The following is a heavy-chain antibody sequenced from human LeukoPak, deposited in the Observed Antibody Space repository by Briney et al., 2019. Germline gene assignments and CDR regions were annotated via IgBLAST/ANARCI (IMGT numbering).Heavy chain of an antibody. D-gene: IGHD3-22*01. V-gene: IGHV1-24*01. CDR3: ATEGYYDSSGYYTDY. Sequence: ASVKVSCKVSGYTLTELSMHWVRQAPGKGFEWMGRFDPEKGETIYAQKFQGRVTMTEDTSTDTAYMELSSLRSEDTAVYYCATEGYYDSSGYYTDYWGQGTLVTVSS. J-gene: IGHJ4*02. CDR1: GYTLTELS. CDR2: FDPEKGET.